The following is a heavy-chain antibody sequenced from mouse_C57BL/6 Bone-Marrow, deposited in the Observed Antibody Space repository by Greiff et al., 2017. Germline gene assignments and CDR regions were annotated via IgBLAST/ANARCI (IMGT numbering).Heavy chain of an antibody. Sequence: VQLQQSGAELAKPGASVKLSCKASGYTFTSYWMHWVKQRPGQGLEWIGYINPSSGYTKYNQKFKDKATLTADKSSSTAYMQLSSLTYEDAAVYYCARDGSSYDYAMDYWGQGTSVTVSS. CDR2: INPSSGYT. V-gene: IGHV1-7*01. CDR3: ARDGSSYDYAMDY. D-gene: IGHD1-1*01. J-gene: IGHJ4*01. CDR1: GYTFTSYW.